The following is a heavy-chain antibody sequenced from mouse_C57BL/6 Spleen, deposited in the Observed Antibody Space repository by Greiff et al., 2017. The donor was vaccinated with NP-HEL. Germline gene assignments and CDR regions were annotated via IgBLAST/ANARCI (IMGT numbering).Heavy chain of an antibody. CDR3: TREDDYPYYFDY. CDR1: GYTFTSYW. D-gene: IGHD2-4*01. CDR2: IYPGNSDT. V-gene: IGHV1-5*01. J-gene: IGHJ2*01. Sequence: EVQLQQSGTVLARPGASVKMSCKTSGYTFTSYWMHWVKQRPGQGLEWIGAIYPGNSDTSYNQKFKGKAKLTAVTSASTAYMELSSLTNEDSAVYYCTREDDYPYYFDYWGQGTTLTVSS.